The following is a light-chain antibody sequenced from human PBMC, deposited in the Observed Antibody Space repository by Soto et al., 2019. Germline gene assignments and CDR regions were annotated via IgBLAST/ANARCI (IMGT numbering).Light chain of an antibody. CDR1: SGHSSYA. V-gene: IGLV4-69*01. CDR3: QTWGTGIQV. J-gene: IGLJ2*01. CDR2: LNSDGSH. Sequence: QLVLTQSPSGSASLGAWVKLTCTLSSGHSSYAIAWHQQQPEKGPRYLMKLNSDGSHSNGDGIPDRFSGSSSGAERYLTISSLQSEDEADYYCQTWGTGIQVFGGGTKLTVL.